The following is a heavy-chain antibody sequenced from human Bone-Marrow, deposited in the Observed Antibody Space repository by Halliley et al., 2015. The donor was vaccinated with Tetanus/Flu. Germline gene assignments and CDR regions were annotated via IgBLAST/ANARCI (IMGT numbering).Heavy chain of an antibody. V-gene: IGHV3-9*01. J-gene: IGHJ4*02. CDR2: ITWNSGSI. CDR1: GFTFADYA. Sequence: SLRLSCAASGFTFADYAMHWVRQAPGKGLEWVSGITWNSGSIAYVDSVKGRFTISRDNVKNSLYLKMDGLRAEDTALYYCAKSLTAGWRPYLDYWGLGTLVTVSS. D-gene: IGHD6-19*01. CDR3: AKSLTAGWRPYLDY.